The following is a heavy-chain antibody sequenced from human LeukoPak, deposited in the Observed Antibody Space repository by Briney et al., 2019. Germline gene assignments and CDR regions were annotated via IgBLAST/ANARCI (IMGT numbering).Heavy chain of an antibody. CDR2: INPNSGGT. CDR1: GYTFTGYY. D-gene: IGHD6-13*01. CDR3: ARNPSGGIGWFDP. Sequence: ASVKVSCKASGYTFTGYYMHWVRQAPGQGLEWMGWINPNSGGTNYAQKFQGWVTMTRDTSISTAYMELSRLRSDDTAVYYCARNPSGGIGWFDPWGQGTLVTVSS. V-gene: IGHV1-2*04. J-gene: IGHJ5*02.